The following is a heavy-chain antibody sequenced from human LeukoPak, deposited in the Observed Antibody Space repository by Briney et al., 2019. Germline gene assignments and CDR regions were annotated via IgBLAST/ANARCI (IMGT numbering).Heavy chain of an antibody. J-gene: IGHJ4*02. D-gene: IGHD4-11*01. CDR3: ACYSVLGRAFDC. CDR1: GASMNDYS. CDR2: VYHSASS. Sequence: SETLSLTCAVSGASMNDYSWSWIRQTPGKGLEWIGHVYHSASSNFSPSLESRDTMSMDTSKSQFSLRVTSVTAADTAVYYCACYSVLGRAFDCWGQGTQVTVSS. V-gene: IGHV4-59*01.